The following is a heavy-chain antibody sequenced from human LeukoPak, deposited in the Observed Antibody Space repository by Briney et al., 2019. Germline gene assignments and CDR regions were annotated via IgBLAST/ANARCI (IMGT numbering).Heavy chain of an antibody. CDR1: GYSFTNYW. V-gene: IGHV5-10-1*01. J-gene: IGHJ4*02. Sequence: GESLKISCKGSGYSFTNYWINWVRQMPGKGLEWMGRIDPSDSYTKCSPSFQGHVTISVDKSISTAYLQWSSLKASDSAMYYCARLHYDSSGYDYWGQGTLVAVSS. CDR2: IDPSDSYT. CDR3: ARLHYDSSGYDY. D-gene: IGHD3-22*01.